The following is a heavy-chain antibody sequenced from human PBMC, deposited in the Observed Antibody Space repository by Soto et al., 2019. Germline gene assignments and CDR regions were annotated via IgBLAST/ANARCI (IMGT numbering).Heavy chain of an antibody. CDR2: IYYSGST. CDR3: ARHGAIAPEQLDY. CDR1: GGSISSSSYY. J-gene: IGHJ4*02. Sequence: QLQLQESGPGLVKPSETLSLTCTVSGGSISSSSYYWGWIRQPPGKGLEWIGSIYYSGSTYYNPSLKSRVTISVDTSKNQFSLKLSSVTAADTAAYYCARHGAIAPEQLDYWGQGTLVTVSS. V-gene: IGHV4-39*01. D-gene: IGHD6-13*01.